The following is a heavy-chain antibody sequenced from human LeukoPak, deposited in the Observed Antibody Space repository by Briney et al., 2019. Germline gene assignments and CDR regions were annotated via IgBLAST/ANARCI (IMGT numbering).Heavy chain of an antibody. CDR2: INHSGST. D-gene: IGHD6-13*01. CDR1: DESFSAYY. V-gene: IGHV4-34*01. J-gene: IGHJ6*03. Sequence: SETLSLTCAVSDESFSAYYWSWIRQPPGKGPEWIGEINHSGSTKYNPSLKSRATISRDTAKNHFSLRLSTVTAADTAVYFCARGRVSSSTWYSTYYYYFYMDVWGKGTTVTVS. CDR3: ARGRVSSSTWYSTYYYYFYMDV.